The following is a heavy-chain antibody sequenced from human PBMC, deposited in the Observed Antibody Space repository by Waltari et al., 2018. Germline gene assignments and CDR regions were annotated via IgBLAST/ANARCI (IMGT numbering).Heavy chain of an antibody. CDR1: GDLVSSNSAA. J-gene: IGHJ3*02. CDR2: TYYRSKWYN. CDR3: ARVLIQLWYDAFDI. V-gene: IGHV6-1*01. D-gene: IGHD5-18*01. Sequence: QVQLQQSGPGLVKPSQTLSLTCAISGDLVSSNSAAWTWIRQSPSRGLEWLGRTYYRSKWYNDYAVSVKSRITINPDTSKNQFSLQLNSVTPEDTAVYYCARVLIQLWYDAFDIWGQGTMVTVSS.